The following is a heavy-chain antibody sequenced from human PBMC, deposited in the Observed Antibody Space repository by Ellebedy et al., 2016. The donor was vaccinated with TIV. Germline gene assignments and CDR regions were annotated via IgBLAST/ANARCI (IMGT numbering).Heavy chain of an antibody. J-gene: IGHJ3*02. Sequence: PSETLSLTCTVSGGSISSYYWSWIRQPPGKGLEWIGYVYYSGNTNYNPSLKSRVTISVDTSKNQFSLRLSSVTAADTAVYNCARERRDSGYEDFDIWGPGTMVTVSS. CDR2: VYYSGNT. V-gene: IGHV4-59*01. D-gene: IGHD5-12*01. CDR3: ARERRDSGYEDFDI. CDR1: GGSISSYY.